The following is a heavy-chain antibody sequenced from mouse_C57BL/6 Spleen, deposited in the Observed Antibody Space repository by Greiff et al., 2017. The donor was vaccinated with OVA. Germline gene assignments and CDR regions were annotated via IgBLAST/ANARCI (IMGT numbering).Heavy chain of an antibody. CDR1: GFTFSDFY. J-gene: IGHJ1*03. CDR2: SRNKANDYTT. D-gene: IGHD1-1*01. CDR3: ARDAGGYYYGSSHWYFDV. Sequence: EVKLMESGGGLVQSGRSLRLSCATSGFTFSDFYMEWVRQAPGKGLEWIAASRNKANDYTTEYSASVKGRFIVSRDTSQSILYLQMNALRAEDTAMYYCARDAGGYYYGSSHWYFDVWGTGTTVTVSS. V-gene: IGHV7-1*01.